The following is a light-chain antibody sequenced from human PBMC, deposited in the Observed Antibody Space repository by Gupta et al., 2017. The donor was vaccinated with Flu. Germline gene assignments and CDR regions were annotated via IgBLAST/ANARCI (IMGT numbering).Light chain of an antibody. V-gene: IGKV3-20*01. J-gene: IGKJ2*01. CDR1: QSVTSSY. CDR2: GAS. CDR3: QQYGSSPMYT. Sequence: DIVLTQSRGTLYLSPRASATLSCRASQSVTSSYLAWYQQKPGQAPRLLIYGASNRATGSRDRCSGSGFGTDFTLTTSRLEPEDVAVYYCQQYGSSPMYTFGQGTKLEIK.